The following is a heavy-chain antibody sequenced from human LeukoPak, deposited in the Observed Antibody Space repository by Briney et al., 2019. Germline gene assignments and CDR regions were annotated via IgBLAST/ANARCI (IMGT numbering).Heavy chain of an antibody. CDR2: ISSSGRTI. Sequence: HPGGSLRLSCAASGFTFSSYEMNWVRQAPGKGLEWVSYISSSGRTIYYADSVKGRFTISRDNAKNSLYLQMNSLRAEDTAVYYCARDERDSSSLEAIYFDYWGQGTLVTVSS. D-gene: IGHD6-13*01. CDR1: GFTFSSYE. CDR3: ARDERDSSSLEAIYFDY. J-gene: IGHJ4*02. V-gene: IGHV3-48*03.